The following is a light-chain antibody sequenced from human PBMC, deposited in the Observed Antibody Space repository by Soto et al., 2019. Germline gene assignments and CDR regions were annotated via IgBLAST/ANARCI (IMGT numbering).Light chain of an antibody. CDR1: QSVSSSY. Sequence: EIVLTQSPGTLSLSPGERATLSCRASQSVSSSYLAWYQQKPGQAPRLLIYGASSRATGIPDRFSGSGSGTDLTLTISRLEPEDFAVYYCQQYGSSPWTFGKGTKVDIK. CDR2: GAS. V-gene: IGKV3-20*01. J-gene: IGKJ1*01. CDR3: QQYGSSPWT.